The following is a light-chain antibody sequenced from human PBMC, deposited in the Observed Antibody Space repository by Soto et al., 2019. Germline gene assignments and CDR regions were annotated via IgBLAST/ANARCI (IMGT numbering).Light chain of an antibody. CDR1: QDISTY. J-gene: IGKJ1*01. V-gene: IGKV1-9*01. CDR3: QQLDSDPPWT. Sequence: IQLTQSPSSLSASVGDRVTITCRASQDISTYLAWYQQQPGRAPKLLIYLASTLESGVPSRFSGSGSGTDFTLTISSLQPDDLATYYCQQLDSDPPWTFGQGTRVEIK. CDR2: LAS.